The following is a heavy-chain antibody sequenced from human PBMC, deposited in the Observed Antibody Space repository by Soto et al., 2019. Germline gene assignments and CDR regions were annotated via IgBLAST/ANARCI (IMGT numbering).Heavy chain of an antibody. CDR1: GFTLSDHY. J-gene: IGHJ4*02. CDR2: TKNKANRYTT. V-gene: IGHV3-72*01. D-gene: IGHD1-26*01. CDR3: ARWVSGSPDN. Sequence: PGGSLRLSCAASGFTLSDHYMDWVRQAPGKGLEWVGRTKNKANRYTTEYAASVNGRFTISRDDSKNSLYLQMNSLKTEDTAVYYCARWVSGSPDNRGQGTLVTVSS.